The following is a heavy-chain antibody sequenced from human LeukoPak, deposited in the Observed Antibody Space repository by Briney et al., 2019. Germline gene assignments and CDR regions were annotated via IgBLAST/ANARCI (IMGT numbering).Heavy chain of an antibody. Sequence: SETLSLTCSVSDGSISGYYWSWIRQPPGKGLEWIGEINHSGSTNYNPSLKSRVTISVDTSKNQFSLKLSSLTAADTAVYYCARGPSSHGFDPWGQGTLVTVSS. CDR3: ARGPSSHGFDP. CDR2: INHSGST. CDR1: DGSISGYY. D-gene: IGHD6-6*01. J-gene: IGHJ5*02. V-gene: IGHV4-34*01.